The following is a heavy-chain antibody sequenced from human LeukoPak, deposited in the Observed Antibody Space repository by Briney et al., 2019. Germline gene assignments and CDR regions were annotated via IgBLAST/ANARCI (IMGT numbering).Heavy chain of an antibody. CDR2: ISWNSGSI. Sequence: PGRSLRLSCAASGFTFDDYAMHWVRQAPGKGLEWVSGISWNSGSIGYADFVKGRFTISRDNAKNSLYLQMNSLRAEDTALYYCAKDIGDIVATTGGYFDYWGQGTLVTVSS. CDR3: AKDIGDIVATTGGYFDY. CDR1: GFTFDDYA. J-gene: IGHJ4*02. V-gene: IGHV3-9*01. D-gene: IGHD5-12*01.